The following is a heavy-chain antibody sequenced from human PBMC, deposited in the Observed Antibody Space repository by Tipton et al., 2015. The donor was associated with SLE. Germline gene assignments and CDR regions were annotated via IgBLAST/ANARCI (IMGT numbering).Heavy chain of an antibody. CDR2: IKEDGSEK. V-gene: IGHV3-7*01. CDR3: ARGKYYFDY. Sequence: GSLRLSCAASGFAFSISWMNWVRQAPGKGLEWVANIKEDGSEKYYVDSVKDRLTISRDNAKNSLFLHMNSLRAEDTAVYYCARGKYYFDYWGQGALVTVSS. CDR1: GFAFSISW. J-gene: IGHJ4*02.